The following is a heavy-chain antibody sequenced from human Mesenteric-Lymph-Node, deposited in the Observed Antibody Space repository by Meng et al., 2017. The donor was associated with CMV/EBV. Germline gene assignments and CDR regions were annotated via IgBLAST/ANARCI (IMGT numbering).Heavy chain of an antibody. D-gene: IGHD5-18*01. CDR1: GYTFTSYY. CDR2: INPSGGST. Sequence: ASVKVSCKASGYTFTSYYMHWVRQAPGQGLEWKGIINPSGGSTSYAQKFQGRVTMTRDTSTSTVYMELSSLRSEDTAVYYCAREGQATAMSNRYHYYGMDVWGQGATVTVSS. V-gene: IGHV1-46*01. CDR3: AREGQATAMSNRYHYYGMDV. J-gene: IGHJ6*02.